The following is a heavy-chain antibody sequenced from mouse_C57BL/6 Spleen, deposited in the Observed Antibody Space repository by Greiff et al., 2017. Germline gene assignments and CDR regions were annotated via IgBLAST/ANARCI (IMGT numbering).Heavy chain of an antibody. CDR3: TMAYYSNYGGAMDY. D-gene: IGHD2-5*01. CDR1: GYTFTSYW. CDR2: IYPGNSDT. J-gene: IGHJ4*01. V-gene: IGHV1-5*01. Sequence: VQLKQSGTVLARPGASVKMSCKTSGYTFTSYWMHWVKQRPGQGLEWIGAIYPGNSDTSYNQKFKGKAKLTAVTSASTAYMELSSLTNEDSAVYYCTMAYYSNYGGAMDYWGQGTSVTVSS.